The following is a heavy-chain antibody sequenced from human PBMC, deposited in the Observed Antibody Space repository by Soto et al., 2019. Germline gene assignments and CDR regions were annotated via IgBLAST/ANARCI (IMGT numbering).Heavy chain of an antibody. V-gene: IGHV4-34*02. Sequence: QVQLQRWGPGQLKPSATLPLTSPAQAGPSGGYDGPFNGCYWSWIGPPPGKGLEWIGEINNGEGTNSKPSLKGRVTISVDTSKNQSTLNRNAVTAADTAVYYCARGQRRGGSSGWSLWGQGTLVTVSS. CDR3: ARGQRRGGSSGWSL. D-gene: IGHD6-19*01. CDR1: DGPFNGCY. J-gene: IGHJ4*02. CDR2: INNGEGT.